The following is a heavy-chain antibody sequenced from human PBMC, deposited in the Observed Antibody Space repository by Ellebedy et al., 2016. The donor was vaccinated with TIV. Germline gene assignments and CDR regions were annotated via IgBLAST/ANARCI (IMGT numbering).Heavy chain of an antibody. V-gene: IGHV4-59*08. D-gene: IGHD3-22*01. CDR1: GGSISSDY. J-gene: IGHJ4*02. CDR2: IHYTGST. CDR3: ARRHYYDSRGYYPTNDY. Sequence: MPSETLSLTCIVSGGSISSDYWDWIRQPPGKRLEWIGYIHYTGSTNYSPSLKSRVTISVDTSKKQFSLKLTSVTAADTGVYYCARRHYYDSRGYYPTNDYWGQGTLVTVSS.